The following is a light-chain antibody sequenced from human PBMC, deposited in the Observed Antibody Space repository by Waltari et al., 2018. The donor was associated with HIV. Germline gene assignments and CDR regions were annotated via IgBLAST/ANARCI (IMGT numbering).Light chain of an antibody. CDR3: QQLTSNPPGFT. V-gene: IGKV1-9*01. CDR2: AAS. Sequence: DIQLTQSPSFLSASVGDSVTITCRASQDISSYLAWYQQTPGKAPKLLVHAASTLQSGVPSRFSGGGSGTEFTLTISSLQPEDFATYYCQQLTSNPPGFTFGPGTKVEIK. J-gene: IGKJ3*01. CDR1: QDISSY.